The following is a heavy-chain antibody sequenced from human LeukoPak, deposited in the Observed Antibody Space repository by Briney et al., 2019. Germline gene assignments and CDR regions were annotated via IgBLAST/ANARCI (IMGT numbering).Heavy chain of an antibody. D-gene: IGHD1-26*01. V-gene: IGHV4-61*02. CDR2: IYTSGST. Sequence: SETLSLTCTVSGGSISSGSYYWSWIRQPAGKGLEWIGRIYTSGSTNYNPSLKSRVTISVDTSKNQFSLKLSSVTAADTAVYYCARDWEVGATDRFDYWGQGTLVTVSS. CDR1: GGSISSGSYY. CDR3: ARDWEVGATDRFDY. J-gene: IGHJ4*02.